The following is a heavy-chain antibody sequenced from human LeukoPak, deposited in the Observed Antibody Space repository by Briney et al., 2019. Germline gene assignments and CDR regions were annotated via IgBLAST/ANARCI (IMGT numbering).Heavy chain of an antibody. CDR1: GASISSLY. Sequence: SETLTLTCNVSGASISSLYWNWIRQPPGKGLEWIGFVTNSGGTNYNPSVKSRLSMSIDTSKNQFSLNLRSVPASDTAVYFCATSIGSKNAFHIWGRGTAVTVSS. CDR2: VTNSGGT. V-gene: IGHV4-59*08. CDR3: ATSIGSKNAFHI. J-gene: IGHJ3*02. D-gene: IGHD1-26*01.